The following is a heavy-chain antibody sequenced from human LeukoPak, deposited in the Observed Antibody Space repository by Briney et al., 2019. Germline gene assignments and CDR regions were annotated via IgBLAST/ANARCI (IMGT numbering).Heavy chain of an antibody. J-gene: IGHJ4*02. CDR2: IYYSGST. CDR3: ARTVHYDFWSGFVY. V-gene: IGHV4-59*01. Sequence: PSETLSLTCTVCGGSISSYYWSWIRQPTGKGLEWIGYIYYSGSTNYNPSLKSRVTISVDTSKNQFSLKLSSVTAADTAVYYCARTVHYDFWSGFVYWGRGTLVTVSS. CDR1: GGSISSYY. D-gene: IGHD3-3*01.